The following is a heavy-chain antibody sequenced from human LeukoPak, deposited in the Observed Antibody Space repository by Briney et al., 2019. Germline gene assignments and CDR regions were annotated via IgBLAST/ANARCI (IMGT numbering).Heavy chain of an antibody. CDR1: GYMFTCYY. CDR3: ARDLVPGTGFNYYYGMDV. CDR2: INSNSGDT. V-gene: IGHV1-2*02. Sequence: ASVKVSCTASGYMFTCYYMYWVRQAPGQGLEWMGWINSNSGDTTYAQKFQGRVTMTRDTSISAAYMELSSLRADDTAVYYCARDLVPGTGFNYYYGMDVWGQGSTVTVSS. D-gene: IGHD6-19*01. J-gene: IGHJ6*02.